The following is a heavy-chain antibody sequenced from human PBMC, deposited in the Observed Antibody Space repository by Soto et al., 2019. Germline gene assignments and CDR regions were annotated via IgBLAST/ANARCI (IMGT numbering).Heavy chain of an antibody. CDR3: ARADEHPGYDV. V-gene: IGHV4-61*01. D-gene: IGHD3-16*01. J-gene: IGHJ4*02. Sequence: PSETLSLTCTVFGGSVSSASYYWSWIRQPPGKGLEWIGYVYYTGSTNYNPSLKSRVTISVDTSKNQFSLKLTSVTAADTAMYYCARADEHPGYDVWGQGTLVTVSS. CDR1: GGSVSSASYY. CDR2: VYYTGST.